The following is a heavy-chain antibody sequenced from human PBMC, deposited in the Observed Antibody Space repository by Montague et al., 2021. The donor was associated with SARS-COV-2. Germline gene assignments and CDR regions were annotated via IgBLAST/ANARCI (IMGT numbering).Heavy chain of an antibody. V-gene: IGHV3-21*01. Sequence: LRLSCAASGFTFSSYSMNWVRQAPGKGLEWVSSISSSSSYIYYADSVKGRFTISRDNAKNSLYLQMNSLRAGDTAVYYCARVGGMEYCSGGNCYLDYWGQGTLVTVSS. D-gene: IGHD2-15*01. CDR2: ISSSSSYI. CDR3: ARVGGMEYCSGGNCYLDY. J-gene: IGHJ4*02. CDR1: GFTFSSYS.